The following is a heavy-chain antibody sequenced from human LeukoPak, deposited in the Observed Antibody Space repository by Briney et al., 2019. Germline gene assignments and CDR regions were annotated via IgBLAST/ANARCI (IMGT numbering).Heavy chain of an antibody. CDR1: GFTFISFG. CDR3: AKQGRDHCSGGSCYLFDY. J-gene: IGHJ4*02. Sequence: GGSLRLSCAASGFTFISFGMHWVRQAPGKGLQWVAVISFDGGDKYYADSVKGRFTISRDNSKDTLFLQMNSLRPEDTAVYYCAKQGRDHCSGGSCYLFDYWGQGTLVTVSS. CDR2: ISFDGGDK. D-gene: IGHD2-15*01. V-gene: IGHV3-30*18.